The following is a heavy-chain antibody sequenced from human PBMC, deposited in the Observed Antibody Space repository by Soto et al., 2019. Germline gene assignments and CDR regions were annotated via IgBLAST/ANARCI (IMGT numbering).Heavy chain of an antibody. J-gene: IGHJ4*02. Sequence: QVQLEESGGGVVQPGRSLRLSCAASGFTFSSYGMHWVRQAPGKGLEWVAVIWYDGSNKYYADSVKGRFTISRDNSKNTLYLQMNSLRAEDTAVYYCARDVTKYSSSWLDYWGQGTLVTVSS. CDR3: ARDVTKYSSSWLDY. CDR2: IWYDGSNK. CDR1: GFTFSSYG. V-gene: IGHV3-33*01. D-gene: IGHD6-13*01.